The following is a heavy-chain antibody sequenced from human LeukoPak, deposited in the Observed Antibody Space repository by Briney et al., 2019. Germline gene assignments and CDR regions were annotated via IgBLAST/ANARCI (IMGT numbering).Heavy chain of an antibody. CDR2: VYYSGTT. CDR3: ARHGDGDFYFHY. Sequence: SETLSLTCTVSGGAISRYYWSGIRQPPGKGLDWIGYVYYSGTTDYNPSLKSRVAISLDPCNNQSSLTVSSVTAADTAVYYCARHGDGDFYFHYWGQGALVTVTS. D-gene: IGHD2-21*02. J-gene: IGHJ4*02. CDR1: GGAISRYY. V-gene: IGHV4-59*08.